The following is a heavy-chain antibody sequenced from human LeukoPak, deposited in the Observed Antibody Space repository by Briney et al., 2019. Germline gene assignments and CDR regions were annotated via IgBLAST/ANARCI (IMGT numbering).Heavy chain of an antibody. Sequence: SETLSLTCTVSGGSISSYYWSRIRQPPGKGLEWIGYIYYSGSTNYNPSLKSRVTISVDTSKNQFSLKLSSVTAADTAVYYCARSYDGSGAGWFDYWGQGTLVTVSS. V-gene: IGHV4-59*01. D-gene: IGHD3-22*01. CDR3: ARSYDGSGAGWFDY. CDR1: GGSISSYY. CDR2: IYYSGST. J-gene: IGHJ4*02.